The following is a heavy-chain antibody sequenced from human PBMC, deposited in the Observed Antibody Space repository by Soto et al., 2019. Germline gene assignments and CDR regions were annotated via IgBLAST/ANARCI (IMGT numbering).Heavy chain of an antibody. D-gene: IGHD3-10*01. Sequence: EVQLVESGGGLVQPGGSLRLSCAASGFTFSDHYMDWVRQAPGKGLEWVGRSKNKADSYTTEYAASVKGRFTISSDASKNSLFLQMNSLKTEDTAVYYCTVWGSGNDFGAAWGQGILVTVSS. V-gene: IGHV3-72*01. J-gene: IGHJ4*02. CDR2: SKNKADSYTT. CDR1: GFTFSDHY. CDR3: TVWGSGNDFGAA.